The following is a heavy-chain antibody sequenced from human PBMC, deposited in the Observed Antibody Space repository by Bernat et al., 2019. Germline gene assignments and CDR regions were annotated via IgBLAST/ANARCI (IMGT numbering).Heavy chain of an antibody. CDR2: IYYSGST. J-gene: IGHJ3*02. Sequence: QVQLQESGPGLVKPSQTLSLTCTVSGGSISSGGYYWSWIRQHPGKGLEWIGYIYYSGSTYYNPSLKSRVTISVDTSKNQFSLKLSSVTAADTAVYYCARANYDSSGYYLVSDAFDIWGQGTMVTVSS. D-gene: IGHD3-22*01. CDR3: ARANYDSSGYYLVSDAFDI. CDR1: GGSISSGGYY. V-gene: IGHV4-31*03.